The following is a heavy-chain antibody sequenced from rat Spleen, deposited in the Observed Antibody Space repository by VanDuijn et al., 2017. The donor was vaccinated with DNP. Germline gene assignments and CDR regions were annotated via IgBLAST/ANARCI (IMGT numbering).Heavy chain of an antibody. Sequence: EVQLVESGGGLVQPGRSLKLSCAASGFTFSNYYMAWVRQAPKKGLEWVATISTSGSRAYYPDSVKGRFTISRDDAKRSLYLQMNSLKSEDTATYYCARHRTIMPYYYAMDAWGQGASVTVSS. J-gene: IGHJ4*01. D-gene: IGHD1-12*01. CDR3: ARHRTIMPYYYAMDA. CDR2: ISTSGSRA. CDR1: GFTFSNYY. V-gene: IGHV5-25*01.